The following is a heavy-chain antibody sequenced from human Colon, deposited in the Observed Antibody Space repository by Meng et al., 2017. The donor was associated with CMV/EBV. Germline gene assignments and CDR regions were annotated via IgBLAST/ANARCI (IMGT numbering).Heavy chain of an antibody. CDR3: ARDTAGDY. D-gene: IGHD5-18*01. Sequence: GGSLRLSCAASGFTFVSYWMSWVRQAPGKGLEWVASIKHDGSEQYYVDSVKGRFTISRDTARNSVYLQMNSLRAEDTAVYYCARDTAGDYWGQGTLVTVSS. J-gene: IGHJ4*02. V-gene: IGHV3-7*01. CDR1: GFTFVSYW. CDR2: IKHDGSEQ.